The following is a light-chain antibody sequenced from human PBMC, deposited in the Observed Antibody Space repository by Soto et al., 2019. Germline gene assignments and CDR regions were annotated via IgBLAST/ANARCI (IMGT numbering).Light chain of an antibody. CDR3: CSFAVTSPYV. CDR1: SNDVGGYTI. CDR2: DVT. Sequence: QSALTQPASVSGSPGQSITISCTGTSNDVGGYTIVSWYQQHPGKAPKLLIHDVTKRPSGVSDRFSGSKSGNTASLTISGLQAEDEADYYCCSFAVTSPYVFGTGTQLTVL. J-gene: IGLJ1*01. V-gene: IGLV2-23*02.